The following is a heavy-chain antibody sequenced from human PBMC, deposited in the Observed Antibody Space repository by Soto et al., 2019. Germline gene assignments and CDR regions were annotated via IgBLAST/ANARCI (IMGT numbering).Heavy chain of an antibody. CDR2: ISWNSGSI. D-gene: IGHD3-3*01. Sequence: GGSLRLSCAASGFTFDDYAMHWVRQAPGKGLEWVSGISWNSGSIGYADSVKGRFTISRDNAKNSLYLQMNSLRAEDTALYYCAKDIKDFWSGYPLNYYYYGMDVWGQGTTVTVSS. CDR3: AKDIKDFWSGYPLNYYYYGMDV. J-gene: IGHJ6*02. CDR1: GFTFDDYA. V-gene: IGHV3-9*01.